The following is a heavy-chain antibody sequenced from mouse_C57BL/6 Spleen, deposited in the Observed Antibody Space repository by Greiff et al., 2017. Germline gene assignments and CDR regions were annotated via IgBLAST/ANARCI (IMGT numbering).Heavy chain of an antibody. CDR3: ARSYDDGGYFDV. V-gene: IGHV1-80*01. CDR1: GYAFSSYW. D-gene: IGHD2-4*01. J-gene: IGHJ1*03. Sequence: QVQLQQSGAELVKPGASVKLSCKASGYAFSSYWMNWVKQRPGKGLEWIGQIYPGDGDTNYNGKFKGKATLTADKSSSTAYMQLGSLTSEDSAVYFCARSYDDGGYFDVWGTGTTVTVSS. CDR2: IYPGDGDT.